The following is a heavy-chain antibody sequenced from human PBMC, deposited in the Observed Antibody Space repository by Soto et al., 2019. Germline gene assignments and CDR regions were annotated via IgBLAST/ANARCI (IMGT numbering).Heavy chain of an antibody. CDR2: IYYSWST. CDR3: ARVGGYSDFSFDY. D-gene: IGHD5-12*01. V-gene: IGHV4-30-4*01. J-gene: IGHJ4*02. Sequence: SETLSRTCTFSGGSVSSGSYYWSWILQPPGKGLEWIGYIYYSWSTYYNPSLKSRVTISVDTSKNQFSLKLSSVTAADTAVYYCARVGGYSDFSFDYWGQGTLVTVSS. CDR1: GGSVSSGSYY.